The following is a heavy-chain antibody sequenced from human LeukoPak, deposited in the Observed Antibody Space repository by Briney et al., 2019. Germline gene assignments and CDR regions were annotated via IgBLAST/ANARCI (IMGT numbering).Heavy chain of an antibody. V-gene: IGHV3-74*01. J-gene: IGHJ4*02. Sequence: GGSLRLSCAASGFTFSTYWMHWVRQAPGTGLVWVSLINSDGSSANYADSVKGRFTISRDNAKNTLYLQMNSLRAEDTAVYYCATDVPAVTIFGYWGQGTLVTVSS. CDR3: ATDVPAVTIFGY. CDR1: GFTFSTYW. CDR2: INSDGSSA. D-gene: IGHD2-2*01.